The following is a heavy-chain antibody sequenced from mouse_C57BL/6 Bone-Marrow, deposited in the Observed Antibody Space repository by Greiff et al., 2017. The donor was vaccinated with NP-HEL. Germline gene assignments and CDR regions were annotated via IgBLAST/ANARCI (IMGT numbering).Heavy chain of an antibody. J-gene: IGHJ2*01. CDR2: IYPGSGNT. CDR1: GYSFTSYY. V-gene: IGHV1-66*01. CDR3: AREVVGY. D-gene: IGHD1-1*01. Sequence: VQLVESGPELVKPGASVKISCKASGYSFTSYYIHWVKQRPGQGLEWIGWIYPGSGNTKYNEKFKGKATLTADTSSSTAYMQLSSLTSEDSAVYYCAREVVGYWGQGTTLTVSS.